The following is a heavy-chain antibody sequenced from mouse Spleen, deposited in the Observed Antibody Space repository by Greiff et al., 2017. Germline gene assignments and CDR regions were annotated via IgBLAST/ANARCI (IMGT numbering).Heavy chain of an antibody. Sequence: VKLQQPGAELVKPGASVKVSCKASGYTFTSYWMHWVKQRPGQGLEWIGRIHPSDSDTNYNQKFKGKATLTVDKSSSTAYMQLNSLTSEDSAVYYCAMVYYDYDDWYFDVWGAGTTVTVSS. J-gene: IGHJ1*01. CDR2: IHPSDSDT. V-gene: IGHV1-74*01. D-gene: IGHD2-4*01. CDR3: AMVYYDYDDWYFDV. CDR1: GYTFTSYW.